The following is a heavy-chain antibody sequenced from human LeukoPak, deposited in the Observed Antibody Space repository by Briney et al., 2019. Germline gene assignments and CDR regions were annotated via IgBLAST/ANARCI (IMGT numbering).Heavy chain of an antibody. J-gene: IGHJ4*02. CDR2: ISSSSSYI. CDR3: AKLRADGRVFDY. D-gene: IGHD6-13*01. Sequence: KPGGSLRLSCAASGFTFSSYSMNWVRQAPGKGLEWVSSISSSSSYIYYADSVKGRFTISRDNAKNSLYLQMNSLRAEDTALYYCAKLRADGRVFDYWGQGTLVTVSS. V-gene: IGHV3-21*04. CDR1: GFTFSSYS.